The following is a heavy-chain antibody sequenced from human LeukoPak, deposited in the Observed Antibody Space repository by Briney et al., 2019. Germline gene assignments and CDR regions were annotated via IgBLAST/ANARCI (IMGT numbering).Heavy chain of an antibody. CDR1: GGTFSSYA. CDR3: ARARSPSSGYLLRDHNWFDP. J-gene: IGHJ5*02. CDR2: IIPIFGAA. Sequence: SVKVSCKASGGTFSSYAFSWVRQAPGQGLEWMGGIIPIFGAAIYAQKFQGRVTITTDESTSTAYMELSSLRSEDTAVYYCARARSPSSGYLLRDHNWFDPWGQGTLVTVSS. V-gene: IGHV1-69*05. D-gene: IGHD3-22*01.